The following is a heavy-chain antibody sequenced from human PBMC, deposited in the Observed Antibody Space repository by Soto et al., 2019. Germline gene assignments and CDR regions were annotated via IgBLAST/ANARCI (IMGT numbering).Heavy chain of an antibody. CDR2: IYYSGST. CDR3: ATSNWFDP. Sequence: QLQLQESGPGLVKPSETLSLTCTVSGGSISSRCYYWGWLRQPPGKGLEWIGTIYYSGSTYYNPSLKSRVTISVDTSKNQFSLKLSSVTAADTAVYYCATSNWFDPWGQGTLVTVSS. V-gene: IGHV4-39*01. J-gene: IGHJ5*02. CDR1: GGSISSRCYY.